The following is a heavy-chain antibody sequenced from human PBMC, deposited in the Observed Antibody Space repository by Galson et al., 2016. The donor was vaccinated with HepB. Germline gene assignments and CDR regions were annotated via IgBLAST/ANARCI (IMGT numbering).Heavy chain of an antibody. CDR2: ISGSGDST. CDR1: GFTFSSYA. V-gene: IGHV3-23*01. D-gene: IGHD3-3*01. Sequence: SLRLSCAASGFTFSSYAMRWVRQAPGKGLEWVPYISGSGDSTYYADSVMGRFTISRDSSKNTLYLQMDSLRIEDPALYYCAKDKGTEQYAFWSGYYPIDYWGQGTPVTVSS. J-gene: IGHJ4*02. CDR3: AKDKGTEQYAFWSGYYPIDY.